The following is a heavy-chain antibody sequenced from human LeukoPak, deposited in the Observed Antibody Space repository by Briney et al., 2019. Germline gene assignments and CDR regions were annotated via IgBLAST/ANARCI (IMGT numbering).Heavy chain of an antibody. CDR1: GFTFSNYV. V-gene: IGHV3-23*01. CDR3: AKASPHETTVGPYWFFDL. CDR2: ISGSGGSA. J-gene: IGHJ2*01. D-gene: IGHD4-23*01. Sequence: GGPLRLSCAASGFTFSNYVMAWVRQGPGKGLEWVSSISGSGGSAYYADSVKGRFTISRDNSKNTLYLQMNFLRAEDTALYYCAKASPHETTVGPYWFFDLWGRGTLLTVSS.